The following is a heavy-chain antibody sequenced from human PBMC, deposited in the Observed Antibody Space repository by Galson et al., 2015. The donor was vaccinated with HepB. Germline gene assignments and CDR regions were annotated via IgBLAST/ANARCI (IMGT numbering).Heavy chain of an antibody. D-gene: IGHD2-2*01. CDR2: IYYSGST. V-gene: IGHV4-39*01. CDR1: GGSISSSSYY. Sequence: LSLTCTVSGGSISSSSYYWGWIRQPPGKGLEWIGSIYYSGSTYYNPSLKSRVTISVDTSKNQFSLKLSSVSAADTAVYYCARLPVDPEYYYYYYGMDVWGQGTTVTVSS. CDR3: ARLPVDPEYYYYYYGMDV. J-gene: IGHJ6*02.